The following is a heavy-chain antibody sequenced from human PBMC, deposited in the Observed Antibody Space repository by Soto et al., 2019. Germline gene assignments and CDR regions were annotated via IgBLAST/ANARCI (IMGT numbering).Heavy chain of an antibody. CDR3: ARVVVTAIRIYYFDY. Sequence: EVQLVESGGGLVKPGGSLRLSCAASGFTFSSYSMNWVRQAPGKGLEWVSSISSSSSYIYYADSVKGRFTISRDNAKNSLYLQMNSLRAEDTAVYYCARVVVTAIRIYYFDYWGQGTLFIVAS. D-gene: IGHD2-21*02. CDR1: GFTFSSYS. CDR2: ISSSSSYI. V-gene: IGHV3-21*01. J-gene: IGHJ4*02.